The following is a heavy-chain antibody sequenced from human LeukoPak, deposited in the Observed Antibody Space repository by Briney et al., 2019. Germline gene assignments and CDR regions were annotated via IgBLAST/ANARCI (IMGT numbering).Heavy chain of an antibody. CDR2: INLNGGTT. CDR1: GFTFSDYA. V-gene: IGHV3-64D*06. J-gene: IGHJ4*02. Sequence: PGGSLRLSCSASGFTFSDYAMHWVRQAPGKGLEYVSGINLNGGTTYNADSVKGRFTVSRDNSRNTLYLQMSSLRAEDTAVYYCVKDEGGTLTTAFVSWGQGTLVAVSS. CDR3: VKDEGGTLTTAFVS. D-gene: IGHD4-17*01.